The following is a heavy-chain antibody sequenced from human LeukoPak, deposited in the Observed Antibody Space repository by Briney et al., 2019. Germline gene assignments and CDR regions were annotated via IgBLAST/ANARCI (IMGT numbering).Heavy chain of an antibody. CDR3: ARDYDVLTAYPPTQLFDP. CDR1: GFTFSSYN. J-gene: IGHJ5*02. CDR2: ITSSSTYI. Sequence: GGSLRLSCAASGFTFSSYNMNWVRQAPGKGLEWVSSITSSSTYIYYADSVRGRFTISRDNAKNSLYLQMNSLRAEDTAVYYCARDYDVLTAYPPTQLFDPWGQGTLVTVSS. D-gene: IGHD3-9*01. V-gene: IGHV3-21*04.